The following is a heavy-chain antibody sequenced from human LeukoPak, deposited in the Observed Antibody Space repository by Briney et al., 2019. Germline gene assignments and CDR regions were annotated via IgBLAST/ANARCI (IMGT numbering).Heavy chain of an antibody. V-gene: IGHV3-66*01. D-gene: IGHD3-3*01. CDR3: ARGFRSVQVWSLFDY. CDR1: GFTVGSNY. Sequence: GGSLRLSCAASGFTVGSNYMTWVRQAPGKGLEWVSVIYSGGSTYYADSVKGRFTISRDNSKNTLYLQMNSLRAEDTAVYYCARGFRSVQVWSLFDYWGQGTLVTVSS. CDR2: IYSGGST. J-gene: IGHJ4*02.